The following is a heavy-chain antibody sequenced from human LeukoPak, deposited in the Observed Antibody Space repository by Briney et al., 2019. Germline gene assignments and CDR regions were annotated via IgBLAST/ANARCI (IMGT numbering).Heavy chain of an antibody. D-gene: IGHD3-22*01. CDR2: MNPNSGHT. J-gene: IGHJ4*02. CDR1: GYTLTSYD. V-gene: IGHV1-8*03. CDR3: ARDSTGYYFFDF. Sequence: ASVKVSCKASGYTLTSYDINWVRQATGHGLEWMGWMNPNSGHTGYAQKFQGRVTITRNTSISTAYMELRSLRSEDTAVYYCARDSTGYYFFDFWGQGTLVTVSS.